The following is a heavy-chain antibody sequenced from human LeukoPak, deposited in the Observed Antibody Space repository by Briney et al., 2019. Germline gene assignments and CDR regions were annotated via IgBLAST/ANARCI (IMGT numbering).Heavy chain of an antibody. D-gene: IGHD3-3*01. J-gene: IGHJ4*02. Sequence: GASVKVSCKASGYTFTSYYIYWVRQAPGQGLEWMGLINPGGGNTNHAQKFQGRVTMTRDMSTSTVYMGLSSLTSEDTAVYYCARGQRPIRVVTSELFDYWGQGTLATVSS. V-gene: IGHV1-46*01. CDR3: ARGQRPIRVVTSELFDY. CDR1: GYTFTSYY. CDR2: INPGGGNT.